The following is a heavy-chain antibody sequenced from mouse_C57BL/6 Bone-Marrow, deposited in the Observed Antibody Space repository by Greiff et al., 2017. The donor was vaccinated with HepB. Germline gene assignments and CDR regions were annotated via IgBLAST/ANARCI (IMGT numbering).Heavy chain of an antibody. CDR3: AAYGNYGY. CDR2: IDPSDSYT. V-gene: IGHV1-69*01. Sequence: VQLQQSGAELVMPGASVKLSCKASGYTFTSYWMHWVKQRPGQGLEWIGEIDPSDSYTNYNQKFKGKSTLTVDKSSRTAYMQLSSLTSEDSAVYYCAAYGNYGYWGQGTTLTVSS. CDR1: GYTFTSYW. J-gene: IGHJ2*01. D-gene: IGHD2-1*01.